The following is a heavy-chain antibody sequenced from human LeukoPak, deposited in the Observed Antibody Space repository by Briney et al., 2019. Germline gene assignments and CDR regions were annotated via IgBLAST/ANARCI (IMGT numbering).Heavy chain of an antibody. D-gene: IGHD3-3*01. V-gene: IGHV3-66*01. J-gene: IGHJ6*02. CDR3: ARWRLYYGMDV. CDR2: IYSGGST. CDR1: GFTVSSNY. Sequence: GGSLRLSCAAPGFTVSSNYMSWVRQAPGKGLEWVSVIYSGGSTYYADSVKGRFTISRDNSKNTLYLRMNSLRAEDTAVYYCARWRLYYGMDVWGQGTTVTVSS.